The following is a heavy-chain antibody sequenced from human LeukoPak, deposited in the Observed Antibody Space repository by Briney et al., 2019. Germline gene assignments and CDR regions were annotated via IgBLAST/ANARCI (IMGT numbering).Heavy chain of an antibody. J-gene: IGHJ1*01. CDR1: GYTFTGYY. D-gene: IGHD3-10*01. CDR3: ARDRSRVLLSPPQNPEYFQH. CDR2: INPNSGGA. Sequence: ASVRVSCKASGYTFTGYYMHWVRQAPGQGLEWMGWINPNSGGANYAQKFQGRVTMTRDTSISTAYMGLSRLRSDDTAVYYCARDRSRVLLSPPQNPEYFQHWGQGALVTVSS. V-gene: IGHV1-2*02.